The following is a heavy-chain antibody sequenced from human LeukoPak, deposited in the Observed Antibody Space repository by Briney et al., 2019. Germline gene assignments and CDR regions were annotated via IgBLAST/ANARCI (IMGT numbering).Heavy chain of an antibody. CDR1: GYSISYNYY. Sequence: SEPLSLTCAVSGYSISYNYYWGWIRQPPGKGVECIGNFYHSGSTYYNPSLKSRLTISVDTSKNQFSQKLNSVTAADTAVYYCARDVTYGGNSPRFDYWGQGTLVTVSS. CDR3: ARDVTYGGNSPRFDY. CDR2: FYHSGST. J-gene: IGHJ4*02. D-gene: IGHD4-23*01. V-gene: IGHV4-38-2*02.